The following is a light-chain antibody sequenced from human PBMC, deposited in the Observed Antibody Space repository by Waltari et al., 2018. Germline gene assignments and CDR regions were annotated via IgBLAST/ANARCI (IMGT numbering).Light chain of an antibody. CDR2: EVT. CDR1: SRDVGNYNL. V-gene: IGLV2-23*02. J-gene: IGLJ1*01. CDR3: CSYAGLGIYV. Sequence: QSGLTQPASVSGSPGQSITISCTGTSRDVGNYNLVSCYQQYPGKAPKLLVYEVTKRTSGVSDRFSGSKSGNTASLTIYGLQSEDEAYYYCCSYAGLGIYVFGTGTKVTVL.